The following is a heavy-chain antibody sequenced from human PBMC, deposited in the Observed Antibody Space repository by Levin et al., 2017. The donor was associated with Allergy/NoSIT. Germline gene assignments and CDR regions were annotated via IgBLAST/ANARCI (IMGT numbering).Heavy chain of an antibody. CDR1: GYTFTSYG. CDR2: ISAYNGNT. V-gene: IGHV1-18*01. CDR3: ARDREITMVFDY. Sequence: GESLKISCKASGYTFTSYGISWVRQAPGQGLEWMGWISAYNGNTNYAQKLQGRVTMTTDTSTSTAYMELRSLRSDDTAVYYCARDREITMVFDYWGQGTLVTVSS. J-gene: IGHJ4*02. D-gene: IGHD3-10*01.